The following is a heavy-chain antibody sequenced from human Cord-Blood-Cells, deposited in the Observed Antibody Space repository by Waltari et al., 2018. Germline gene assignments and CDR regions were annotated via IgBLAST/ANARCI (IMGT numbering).Heavy chain of an antibody. V-gene: IGHV4-34*01. CDR3: ARGYSGSYYYYYYGMDV. Sequence: QVQLQQWGAGLLKPSETLSLTCAVYGGSFSGYYWSWIRQPPGKGLEWIGEINHSGSTNYNPSLKSRVTISVDTSKNQFSLKLSSVTAADTAVYYCARGYSGSYYYYYYGMDVWGQGP. J-gene: IGHJ6*02. CDR1: GGSFSGYY. CDR2: INHSGST. D-gene: IGHD1-26*01.